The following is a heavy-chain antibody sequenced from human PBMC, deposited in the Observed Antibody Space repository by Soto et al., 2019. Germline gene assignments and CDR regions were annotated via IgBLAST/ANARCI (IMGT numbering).Heavy chain of an antibody. V-gene: IGHV4-59*08. D-gene: IGHD1-7*01. CDR2: IYYSGST. J-gene: IGHJ5*02. Sequence: SETLSLTCTVSGGSISSYYWSWIRQPPGKGLEWIGYIYYSGSTNYNPSLKSRVTISVDTSKNQFSLKLSSVTAADTAVYYCTSRNSLHYGRKINCFDPWGQGTLVTVSS. CDR1: GGSISSYY. CDR3: TSRNSLHYGRKINCFDP.